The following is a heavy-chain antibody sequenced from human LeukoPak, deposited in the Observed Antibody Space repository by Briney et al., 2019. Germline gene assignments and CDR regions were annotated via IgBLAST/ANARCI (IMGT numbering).Heavy chain of an antibody. CDR3: ARDRVMIMFGGVRDYYGMDV. J-gene: IGHJ6*02. V-gene: IGHV3-74*01. D-gene: IGHD3-16*01. CDR1: GFTFNSYY. CDR2: ISSDGSIT. Sequence: PGGSLRLSCAASGFTFNSYYLYWVRQAPGEGLVWLSRISSDGSITNYADSVKGRFSISRDNAKNTVYLQMDSLRVEDTAVYFCARDRVMIMFGGVRDYYGMDVWGQGTTVTVSS.